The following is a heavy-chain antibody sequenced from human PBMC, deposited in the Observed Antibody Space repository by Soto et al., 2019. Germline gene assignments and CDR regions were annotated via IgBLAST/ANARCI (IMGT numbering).Heavy chain of an antibody. J-gene: IGHJ4*02. D-gene: IGHD5-12*01. CDR3: ATAGEMATIFHY. Sequence: SVKVSCKVSGYTLTELSMHWVRQAPGKGLEWMGGFDPEDGETIYAQKFQGRVTMTEDTSTDTAYMELSSLRSEDTAVYYCATAGEMATIFHYWGQGTLVTVSS. CDR2: FDPEDGET. V-gene: IGHV1-24*01. CDR1: GYTLTELS.